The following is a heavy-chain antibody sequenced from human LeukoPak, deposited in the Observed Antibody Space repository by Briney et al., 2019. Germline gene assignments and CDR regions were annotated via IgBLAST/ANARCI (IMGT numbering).Heavy chain of an antibody. CDR2: VSGSGGST. J-gene: IGHJ4*02. D-gene: IGHD1-14*01. Sequence: GGSLRLSCGASGFTLSSYAMSWVRQAPGKGLQWVSAVSGSGGSTYNADSVKGRFTISRDNSKNTLYLQMNSLRAEDTAVYYCAKEVLMGSPYYFDYWGQGTLVTVSS. CDR3: AKEVLMGSPYYFDY. V-gene: IGHV3-23*01. CDR1: GFTLSSYA.